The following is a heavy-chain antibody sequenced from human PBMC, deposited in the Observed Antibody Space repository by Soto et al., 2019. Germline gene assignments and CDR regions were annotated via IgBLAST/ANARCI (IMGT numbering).Heavy chain of an antibody. CDR3: AKDRYGDYGGIGY. V-gene: IGHV3-23*01. CDR1: GFTFSTYA. J-gene: IGHJ4*02. Sequence: EVQLLESGGGLVQPGGSLRLSCAASGFTFSTYAMIWVRQAPGKGLEWVSVITGSGGSTYYADSVKGRFTISRDTSKNTLVLQMNSRRGEDTAVYYWAKDRYGDYGGIGYWGPGTMVTVSS. D-gene: IGHD4-17*01. CDR2: ITGSGGST.